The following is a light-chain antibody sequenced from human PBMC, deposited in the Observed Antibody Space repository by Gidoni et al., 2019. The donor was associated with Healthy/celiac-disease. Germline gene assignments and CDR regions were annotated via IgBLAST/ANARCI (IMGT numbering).Light chain of an antibody. J-gene: IGKJ3*01. Sequence: DIQMTKSPSSLSASVGDRVTITCRASQSISSYLNWYQQKPGKAPKLLIYAASSLQSGVPSRFSGSGSGTDFTLTIRSLQPEDFATYYCQQCYSTPISTFGPGTKVDIK. CDR1: QSISSY. CDR3: QQCYSTPIST. V-gene: IGKV1-39*01. CDR2: AAS.